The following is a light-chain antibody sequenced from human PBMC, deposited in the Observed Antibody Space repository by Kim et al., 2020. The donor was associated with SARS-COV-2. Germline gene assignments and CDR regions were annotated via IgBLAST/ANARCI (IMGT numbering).Light chain of an antibody. V-gene: IGLV2-14*03. J-gene: IGLJ1*01. CDR2: DVS. CDR1: SSDVGGYNY. CDR3: TSYRSSTTLHV. Sequence: QSITISCTGTSSDVGGYNYVYWYQQHPGEAPKLMIYDVSYRPSGVSNRFSGSKSGNTASLTISGLRAEDEADYYCTSYRSSTTLHVFGTGTKVTVL.